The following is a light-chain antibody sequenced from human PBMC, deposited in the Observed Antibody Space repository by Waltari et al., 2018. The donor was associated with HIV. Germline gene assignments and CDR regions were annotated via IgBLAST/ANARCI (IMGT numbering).Light chain of an antibody. V-gene: IGLV1-44*01. CDR3: AAWDDSLNGYV. J-gene: IGLJ1*01. CDR2: RNN. Sequence: QSVLTQSPSASGTPGHRVTISCSGSSSNIGTNSVNWYQHLPETAPKLLIFRNNQRPSGVPDRFSGSKSGTSASLAISGLQSEDEADYYCAAWDDSLNGYVFGTGTKLTVL. CDR1: SSNIGTNS.